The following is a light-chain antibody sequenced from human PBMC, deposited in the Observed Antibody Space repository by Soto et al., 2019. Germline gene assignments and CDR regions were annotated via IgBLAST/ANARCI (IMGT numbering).Light chain of an antibody. CDR3: QQYANSPQT. Sequence: EIVMTQSPATLSVSPGERATLSCRASLSVSRNLAWYQQKHGQAPRLLIHAASTRATGIPDRFSGSGSGTDFTLTISRLEPEDFAVYYCQQYANSPQTFGQGTKVDIK. J-gene: IGKJ1*01. V-gene: IGKV3D-15*01. CDR1: LSVSRN. CDR2: AAS.